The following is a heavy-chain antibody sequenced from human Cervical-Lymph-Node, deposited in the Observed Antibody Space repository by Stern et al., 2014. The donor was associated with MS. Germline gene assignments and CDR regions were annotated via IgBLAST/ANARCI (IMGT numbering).Heavy chain of an antibody. CDR1: GFSLVTSGVR. Sequence: QVTLRESGPALVKPTQTLTLTCTFSGFSLVTSGVRVSWIRQHPGKALEWLARIDWNDKTCYNTSLMTRLTISKDTSKNQVVLTMTNVDPVDTATYYCARMMGSGYRHYFDYWGQGTPVTVS. V-gene: IGHV2-70*04. J-gene: IGHJ4*02. D-gene: IGHD3-3*01. CDR3: ARMMGSGYRHYFDY. CDR2: IDWNDKT.